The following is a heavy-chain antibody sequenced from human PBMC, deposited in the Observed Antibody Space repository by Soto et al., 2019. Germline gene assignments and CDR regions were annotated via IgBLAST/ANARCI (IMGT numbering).Heavy chain of an antibody. V-gene: IGHV4-38-2*01. CDR3: VRVAGSASWYETDS. CDR1: GYSISSCYY. J-gene: IGHJ4*02. CDR2: TYYGASS. D-gene: IGHD6-13*01. Sequence: PSETLSLTCAVSGYSISSCYYWGWIRQPPGKGLEWLWTTYYGASSYYNPSLRSRITILLDASTNQLSLKLSSVTAADTAVYFCVRVAGSASWYETDSWGQGILVTVSS.